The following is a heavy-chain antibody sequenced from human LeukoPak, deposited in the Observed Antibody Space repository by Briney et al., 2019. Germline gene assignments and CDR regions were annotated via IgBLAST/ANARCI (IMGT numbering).Heavy chain of an antibody. Sequence: SETLSLTCTVSGGSISSYYWSWIRQPPGKGLEWIGYIYYSGSTNYNPSLKSRVTISVDTSKNQFSLKLSSVTAADTAVYYCARATYYYDSSGSLYYFDYWGQGTLVTVSS. J-gene: IGHJ4*02. CDR2: IYYSGST. V-gene: IGHV4-59*01. CDR1: GGSISSYY. CDR3: ARATYYYDSSGSLYYFDY. D-gene: IGHD3-22*01.